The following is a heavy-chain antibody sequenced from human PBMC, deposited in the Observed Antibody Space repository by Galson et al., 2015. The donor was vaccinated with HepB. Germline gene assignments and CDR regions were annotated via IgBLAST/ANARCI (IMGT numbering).Heavy chain of an antibody. V-gene: IGHV2-70*11. CDR1: GFSLSTSGMC. Sequence: PALVKPTQTLTLTCTFSGFSLSTSGMCVSWIRQPPGKALEWLARIDWDDDKYYSTSLKTRLTISKDTSKNQVVLTMTNMDPVDTATYYCARSPLDYGGNSSYYYYYGMDVWGQGTTVTVSS. CDR2: IDWDDDK. D-gene: IGHD4-23*01. CDR3: ARSPLDYGGNSSYYYYYGMDV. J-gene: IGHJ6*02.